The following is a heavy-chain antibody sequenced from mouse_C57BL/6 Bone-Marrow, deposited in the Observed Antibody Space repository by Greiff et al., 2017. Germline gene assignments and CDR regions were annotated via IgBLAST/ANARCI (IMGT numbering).Heavy chain of an antibody. CDR3: ARVAYGIFAY. CDR1: GFSLTSYG. V-gene: IGHV2-2*01. CDR2: IWRGGST. J-gene: IGHJ3*01. D-gene: IGHD6-5*01. Sequence: VQLVESGPGLVQPSQSLSITCTVSGFSLTSYGVHWVRQSPGKGLEWLGVIWRGGSTDYNAAFISRLSISKDNSKSQVFFKMNSLQADDTAIYYCARVAYGIFAYWGQGTLVTVSA.